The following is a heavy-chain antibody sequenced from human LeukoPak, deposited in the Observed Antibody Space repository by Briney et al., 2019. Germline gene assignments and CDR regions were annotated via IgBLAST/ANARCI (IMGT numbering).Heavy chain of an antibody. CDR2: ITWNSGYV. J-gene: IGHJ6*03. V-gene: IGHV3-9*01. CDR3: AKDRCSNGIGCYYYYMDV. Sequence: PGGSLRLSCAASGFTFDDYAMHWVRQAPGKGLEWVSGITWNSGYVDYADSVKGRFIIPRDNAKNSLYLQMNSLRAEDTAAYYCAKDRCSNGIGCYYYYMDVWGKGTTVTISS. D-gene: IGHD2-8*01. CDR1: GFTFDDYA.